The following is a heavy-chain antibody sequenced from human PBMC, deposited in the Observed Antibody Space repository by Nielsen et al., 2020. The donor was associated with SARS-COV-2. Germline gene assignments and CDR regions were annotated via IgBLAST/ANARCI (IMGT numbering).Heavy chain of an antibody. CDR3: AKDWTAIVVVPSGGVDY. J-gene: IGHJ4*02. V-gene: IGHV3-30*18. CDR2: ISYDGSNK. CDR1: GFTFSTYG. D-gene: IGHD2-15*01. Sequence: GSLRLSCAASGFTFSTYGMHWVRQAPGKGLEWVAAISYDGSNKYYVDSVKGRFTISRDNSKNALYLQMSSLREEDTAVYYCAKDWTAIVVVPSGGVDYWGQGTLVTVSS.